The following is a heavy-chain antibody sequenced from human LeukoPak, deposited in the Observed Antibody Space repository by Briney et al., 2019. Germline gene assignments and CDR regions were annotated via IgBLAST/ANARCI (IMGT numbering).Heavy chain of an antibody. CDR2: INTKSNHYAT. J-gene: IGHJ4*02. D-gene: IGHD4-17*01. V-gene: IGHV3-73*01. Sequence: PGGSLRLSCAASGFSFSDYTIHWVRKASGKGLEWVGRINTKSNHYATTYTASVKGRFTISREDSKNTAYLQMNSLKIEDTALYYCTTRPPHGDINVFDFWGQGTLVTVSS. CDR1: GFSFSDYT. CDR3: TTRPPHGDINVFDF.